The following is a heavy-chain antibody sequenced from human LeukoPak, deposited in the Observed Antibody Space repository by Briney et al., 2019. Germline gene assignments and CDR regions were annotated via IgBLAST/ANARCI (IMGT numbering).Heavy chain of an antibody. CDR1: GVSISSYY. V-gene: IGHV4-4*07. CDR3: TSGGYSFGRAFDY. CDR2: IYSTGSS. J-gene: IGHJ4*02. D-gene: IGHD5-18*01. Sequence: SETLSLTCIASGVSISSYYWNWIRQAAGKGLEWIGRIYSTGSSDYNSSFKSRVTMSVDMSKSQISLKLSSVTAADTAVYYGTSGGYSFGRAFDYWGQGTLVTVSS.